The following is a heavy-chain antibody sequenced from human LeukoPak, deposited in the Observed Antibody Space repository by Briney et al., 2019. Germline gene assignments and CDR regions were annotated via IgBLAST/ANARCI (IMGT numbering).Heavy chain of an antibody. Sequence: PSETLSLTCAVSGGSISSCSYYWGWIRQPLGKGLEWIGSIYYSGSTYYNPSLNRRVTISVDTSKNQFSLKLSSVTAADTAVYYCARHDSQLLWLFDYWGQGTLVTVSS. CDR2: IYYSGST. D-gene: IGHD2-2*01. CDR3: ARHDSQLLWLFDY. J-gene: IGHJ4*02. V-gene: IGHV4-39*01. CDR1: GGSISSCSYY.